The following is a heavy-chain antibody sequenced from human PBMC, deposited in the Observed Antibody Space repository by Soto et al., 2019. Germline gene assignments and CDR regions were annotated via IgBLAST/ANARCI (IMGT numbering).Heavy chain of an antibody. CDR1: GYVFTSYS. CDR3: ARPYDYNDVVEA. CDR2: INGYNGDT. J-gene: IGHJ5*02. V-gene: IGHV1-3*01. Sequence: QVQLVQSGAEVKNPGASVKISCKASGYVFTSYSMHWVRQAPGQRLEWMGWINGYNGDTRYSQKLQGRVTITRDTCGSTVDMELSSLKSEDTAVYYCARPYDYNDVVEAWGQGTLVTVSS. D-gene: IGHD4-4*01.